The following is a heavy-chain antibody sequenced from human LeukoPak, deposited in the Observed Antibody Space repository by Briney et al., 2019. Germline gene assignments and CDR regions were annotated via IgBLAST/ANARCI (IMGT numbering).Heavy chain of an antibody. CDR3: ARGDCSSTSCYGGNWFDP. Sequence: RASETLSLTCAVYGGSFSGYYWSWIRQPPGKGLEWIGEINHSGSTNYNPSLKSRVTISVDTSKNQFSLKLSSVTAADTAVYHCARGDCSSTSCYGGNWFDPWGQGTLVTVSS. J-gene: IGHJ5*02. CDR2: INHSGST. V-gene: IGHV4-34*01. CDR1: GGSFSGYY. D-gene: IGHD2-2*01.